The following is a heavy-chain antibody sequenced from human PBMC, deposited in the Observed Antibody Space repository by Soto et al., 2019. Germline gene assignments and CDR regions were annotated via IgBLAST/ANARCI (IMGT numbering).Heavy chain of an antibody. Sequence: PGGSLRLSCAASGFTFSSYAMSWVRQAPGKGLEWVSAISGSGGSTYYADSVKGRFTISRDNSKNTLYLQMNSLRVEDTAVYYCAKGSSTMVRGEQVVWGKGTTVTVSS. CDR1: GFTFSSYA. D-gene: IGHD3-10*01. CDR3: AKGSSTMVRGEQVV. CDR2: ISGSGGST. V-gene: IGHV3-23*01. J-gene: IGHJ6*04.